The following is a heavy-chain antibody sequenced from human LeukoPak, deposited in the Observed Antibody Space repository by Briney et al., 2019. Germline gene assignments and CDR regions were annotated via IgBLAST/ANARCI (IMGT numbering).Heavy chain of an antibody. CDR3: AKDTGWTGGDIAAAGYLPGY. J-gene: IGHJ4*02. CDR2: ISSSSRYI. Sequence: GGSLRLSCAASGFTFSSYSMNWVRQAPGKGLEWVSSISSSSRYIYYADSVKGRFTISRDNSKNTLYLQMNSLRAEDTAVYYCAKDTGWTGGDIAAAGYLPGYWGQGTLVTVSS. V-gene: IGHV3-21*04. D-gene: IGHD6-13*01. CDR1: GFTFSSYS.